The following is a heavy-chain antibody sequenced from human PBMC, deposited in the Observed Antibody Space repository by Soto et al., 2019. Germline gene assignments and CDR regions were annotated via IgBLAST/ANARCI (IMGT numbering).Heavy chain of an antibody. CDR2: IFPSDSDT. CDR3: ARKDKSGYFNWFDP. CDR1: GYRFTSYW. D-gene: IGHD3-22*01. Sequence: GESLKISCRTSGYRFTSYWIAWVRQMPGKGLEWMGIIFPSDSDTRYSPSFQGQVTISADRSTSTVFPQWASLKASDTAVYFCARKDKSGYFNWFDPWGQGTLVTVSS. V-gene: IGHV5-51*01. J-gene: IGHJ5*02.